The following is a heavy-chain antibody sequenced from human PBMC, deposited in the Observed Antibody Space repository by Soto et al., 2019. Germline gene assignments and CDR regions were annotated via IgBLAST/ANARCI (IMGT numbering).Heavy chain of an antibody. CDR2: TYYRSKWYY. V-gene: IGHV6-1*01. Sequence: SQTLSLTCAISGDSVSSNSAAWNWIRQSPSRGLEWLGRTYYRSKWYYDYAVSVESRITFNPDTSKNQISLQLNSVTPEDTAVYYRERYRSPLRQYALDIWGQGTMVTVSS. CDR3: ERYRSPLRQYALDI. J-gene: IGHJ3*02. D-gene: IGHD2-15*01. CDR1: GDSVSSNSAA.